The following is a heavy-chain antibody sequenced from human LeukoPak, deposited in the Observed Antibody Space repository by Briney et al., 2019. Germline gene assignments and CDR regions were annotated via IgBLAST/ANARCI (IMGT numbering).Heavy chain of an antibody. D-gene: IGHD1-26*01. CDR2: VSESGDGT. Sequence: ALSWVRQAPGKXLEWVSSVSESGDGTNYADSVKGRFIISRDNSKNTFYLQMNSLRVDDTATYYCAKGKVNHLGALDQWGQGTLVTVSS. CDR1: A. V-gene: IGHV3-23*01. CDR3: AKGKVNHLGALDQ. J-gene: IGHJ4*02.